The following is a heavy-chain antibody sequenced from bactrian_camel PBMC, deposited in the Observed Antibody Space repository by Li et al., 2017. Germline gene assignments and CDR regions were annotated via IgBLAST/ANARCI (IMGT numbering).Heavy chain of an antibody. V-gene: IGHV3S1*01. J-gene: IGHJ4*01. Sequence: HVQLVESGGGLVQPGGSVRLSCVVSGFTFSDYRMYWVRQAPGKGLEWVSSEYRGTIGYADSVKGRFTISRDNAKNTVFLQMNSLKTEDTAVYHCAAHNVDTSLFLFQFDFWGQGTQVTVS. CDR2: EYRGTI. CDR3: AAHNVDTSLFLFQFDF. CDR1: GFTFSDYR.